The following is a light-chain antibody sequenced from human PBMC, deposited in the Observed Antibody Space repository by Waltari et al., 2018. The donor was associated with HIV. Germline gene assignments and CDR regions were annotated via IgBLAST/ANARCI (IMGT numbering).Light chain of an antibody. J-gene: IGLJ2*01. CDR2: RNN. CDR3: AAWDDSLSGLVV. CDR1: SSNIGSNY. Sequence: QSVLTQPPSASGTPGQRVTISCSGSSSNIGSNYVYWYQQLPGTAPKLLIYRNNQRPSGFPDRFSGSKSGTSASLAISGLRSDDEADYYCAAWDDSLSGLVVFGGGTKLTVL. V-gene: IGLV1-47*01.